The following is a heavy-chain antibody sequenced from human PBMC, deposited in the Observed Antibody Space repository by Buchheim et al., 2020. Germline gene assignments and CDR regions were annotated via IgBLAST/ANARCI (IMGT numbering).Heavy chain of an antibody. CDR1: GFTFTKAW. Sequence: EVHLAESGGGLVKPGGSLRLSCAASGFTFTKAWLTWVRQAPGKGLGWVGRVTSTTEGGTRDYAAPVKGRLTISRDNSKNTLYLQMNSLRAEDTAVYYCARDGYSSSEGGGMDVWGQGTT. CDR2: VTSTTEGGTR. D-gene: IGHD6-13*01. V-gene: IGHV3-15*01. J-gene: IGHJ6*02. CDR3: ARDGYSSSEGGGMDV.